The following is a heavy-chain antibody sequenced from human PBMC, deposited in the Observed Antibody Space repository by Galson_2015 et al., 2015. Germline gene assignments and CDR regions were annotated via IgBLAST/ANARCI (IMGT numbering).Heavy chain of an antibody. D-gene: IGHD4-17*01. CDR3: ARGLSTVTTPLDY. CDR1: GGSISSGGYY. CDR2: IYYSGST. Sequence: TLSLTCTVSGGSISSGGYYWSWIRQHPGKGLEWIGYIYYSGSTYYNPSLKSRVTISVDTSKNQFSLKLSSVTAADTAVYYCARGLSTVTTPLDYWGQGTLVTVSS. J-gene: IGHJ4*02. V-gene: IGHV4-31*03.